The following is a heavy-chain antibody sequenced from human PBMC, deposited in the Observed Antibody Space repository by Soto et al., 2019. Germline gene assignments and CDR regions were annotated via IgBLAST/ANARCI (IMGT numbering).Heavy chain of an antibody. CDR2: IYPGDSDT. D-gene: IGHD5-18*01. CDR3: ARLGGLDTAIFSLDLFHDYYYGMDV. V-gene: IGHV5-51*01. CDR1: GYSFTSYW. Sequence: GESLKISCKGSGYSFTSYWIGWVRQMPGKGLEWMGIIYPGDSDTRYSPSFQGQVTISADKSISTAYLQWSSLKASDTAMYYCARLGGLDTAIFSLDLFHDYYYGMDVWGQGTTVTVSS. J-gene: IGHJ6*02.